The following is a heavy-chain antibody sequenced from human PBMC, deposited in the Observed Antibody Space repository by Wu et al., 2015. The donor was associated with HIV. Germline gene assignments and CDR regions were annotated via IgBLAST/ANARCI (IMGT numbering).Heavy chain of an antibody. CDR3: ARVGGTDFDY. V-gene: IGHV1-69*12. CDR2: IIPIFDTT. Sequence: QVQLAQSGAEVKKPGSSVKVSCKASGDTFSSYAISWVRQAPGQGLEWMGGIIPIFDTTKYAQKFQGRVTVTADESTSTAYMELSSLKSEDTAVYYCARVGGTDFDYWGQGTLVTVSS. D-gene: IGHD1/OR15-1a*01. CDR1: GDTFSSYA. J-gene: IGHJ4*02.